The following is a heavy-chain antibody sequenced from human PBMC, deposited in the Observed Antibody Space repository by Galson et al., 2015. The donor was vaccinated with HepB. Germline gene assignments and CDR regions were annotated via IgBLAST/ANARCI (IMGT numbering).Heavy chain of an antibody. CDR2: INPSGGST. D-gene: IGHD6-13*01. CDR1: GYTFTSYH. CDR3: ASQIAAAGLFDY. V-gene: IGHV1-46*03. Sequence: SVKVSCKASGYTFTSYHMHWVRQAPGQGLEWMGIINPSGGSTSYAQKFQGRVTMTRDTSTSTVYMELSSLRSEDTAVYYCASQIAAAGLFDYWGQGTLVTVSS. J-gene: IGHJ4*02.